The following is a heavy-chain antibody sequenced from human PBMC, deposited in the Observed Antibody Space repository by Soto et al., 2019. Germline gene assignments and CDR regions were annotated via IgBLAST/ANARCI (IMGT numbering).Heavy chain of an antibody. CDR2: ISGYNGNT. V-gene: IGHV1-18*01. Sequence: ASVTVSCKSSGYTFTNYGFRWVRPAPGQGLEWMGWISGYNGNTKYAEKFQGRVTMTTDTSTSTAHMELRSLRSDDTAVYYCAREGQAPYYYYGMDVWGQGTAVTVSS. CDR3: AREGQAPYYYYGMDV. J-gene: IGHJ6*02. CDR1: GYTFTNYG.